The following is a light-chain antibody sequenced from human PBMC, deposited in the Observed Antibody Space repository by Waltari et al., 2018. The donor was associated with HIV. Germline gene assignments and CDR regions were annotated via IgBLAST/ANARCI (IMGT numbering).Light chain of an antibody. V-gene: IGLV2-23*02. Sequence: QSARTQPASGSGSPGQSSTISCTGTSSDVGSYNLVSWYQQHPGKAPQLMIYEVSKRPSGLSIRFSGSKSGTTASLTISGLQAEDEADYYCCAYAGSSTFVVFGGGTKLTVL. CDR3: CAYAGSSTFVV. J-gene: IGLJ2*01. CDR2: EVS. CDR1: SSDVGSYNL.